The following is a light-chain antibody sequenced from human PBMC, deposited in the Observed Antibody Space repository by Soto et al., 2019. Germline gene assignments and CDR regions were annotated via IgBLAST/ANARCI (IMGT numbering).Light chain of an antibody. V-gene: IGKV3-20*01. Sequence: EIVLTQSPGTLSLSPGERATLSCRASQSVSSNYLAWYQQKPGQAPRLLIYGASSRATGIPDRFSGSGSGTDFTLTINRLDPADFAVYYCQQYGSSLPWTFGPGTKGEIK. CDR1: QSVSSNY. J-gene: IGKJ1*01. CDR3: QQYGSSLPWT. CDR2: GAS.